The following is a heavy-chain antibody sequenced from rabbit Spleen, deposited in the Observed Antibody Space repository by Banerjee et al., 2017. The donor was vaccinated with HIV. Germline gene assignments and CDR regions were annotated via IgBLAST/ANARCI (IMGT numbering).Heavy chain of an antibody. CDR2: VGSGSGST. CDR1: GFSFSSGYY. D-gene: IGHD6-1*01. J-gene: IGHJ4*01. CDR3: ASAYSDIYFNL. Sequence: QEQLEESGGGLVKPEGSLTLTCKASGFSFSSGYYMSWVRQAPGKGLEWIGCVGSGSGSTWYASWAKGRFTISKTSSTTVTLQMTSLTAADTATYFCASAYSDIYFNLWGPGTLVTVS. V-gene: IGHV1S45*01.